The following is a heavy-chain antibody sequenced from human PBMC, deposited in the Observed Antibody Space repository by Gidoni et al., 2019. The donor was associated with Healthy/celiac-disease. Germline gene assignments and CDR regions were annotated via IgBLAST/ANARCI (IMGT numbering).Heavy chain of an antibody. CDR3: TTGAIFGVVTSFDS. CDR1: GFNFSNAW. Sequence: EVQLVESGGGLVKPGGSLRLSCAASGFNFSNAWMSWVRQAPGKGLEWVGRIKSKTDGGTTDYAAPVKGRFTISRDDSKNTLYLQMNSLKTEDTAVYYCTTGAIFGVVTSFDSWGQGTLVTVSS. V-gene: IGHV3-15*01. D-gene: IGHD3-3*01. CDR2: IKSKTDGGTT. J-gene: IGHJ4*02.